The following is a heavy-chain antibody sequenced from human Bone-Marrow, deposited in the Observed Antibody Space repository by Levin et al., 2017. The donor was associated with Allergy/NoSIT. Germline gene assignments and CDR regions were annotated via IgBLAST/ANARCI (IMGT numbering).Heavy chain of an antibody. D-gene: IGHD1-26*01. CDR3: AKNNRGALGYYGLDV. Sequence: LPGGSLRLSCAASGFTFDTYAMTWVRQAPGKGLEWVSDMSGGGGTTYYADSVKGRFTVSRDNSKHTLYLQMNSLRVEDTAIYYCAKNNRGALGYYGLDVWGQGTTVTVSS. CDR1: GFTFDTYA. CDR2: MSGGGGTT. V-gene: IGHV3-23*01. J-gene: IGHJ6*02.